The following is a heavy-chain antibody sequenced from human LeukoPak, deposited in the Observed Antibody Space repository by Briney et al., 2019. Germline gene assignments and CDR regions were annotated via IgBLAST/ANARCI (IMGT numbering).Heavy chain of an antibody. J-gene: IGHJ4*02. D-gene: IGHD3-3*01. Sequence: PSETLSLTCTVSGGSISSYYWSWIRQPPGKGLEWIGYIYYNGSTNYNPSLKSRVTISVDTSKNQFSLKLSSVTAADTAVYYCARRGPYGVASYFDYWGQGTLVTVSS. V-gene: IGHV4-59*08. CDR1: GGSISSYY. CDR3: ARRGPYGVASYFDY. CDR2: IYYNGST.